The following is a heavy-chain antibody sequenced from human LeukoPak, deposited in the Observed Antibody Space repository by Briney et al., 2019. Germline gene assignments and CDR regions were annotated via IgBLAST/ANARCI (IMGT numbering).Heavy chain of an antibody. CDR3: ARVWFKEKDLAGTMIVVVITHDY. Sequence: ASVKVSCKASGYTFTNSDIDWVRQAPGQGLEWMGWMNPNSGKTGYARKFQGRVTFTRNSSISTAYMDLSSLRSEDTAVYYCARVWFKEKDLAGTMIVVVITHDYWGQGTLVTVSS. J-gene: IGHJ4*02. D-gene: IGHD3-22*01. V-gene: IGHV1-8*03. CDR1: GYTFTNSD. CDR2: MNPNSGKT.